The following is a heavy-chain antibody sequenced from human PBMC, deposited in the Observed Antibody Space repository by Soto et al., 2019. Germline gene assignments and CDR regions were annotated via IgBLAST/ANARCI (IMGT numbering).Heavy chain of an antibody. CDR1: GGSISSYY. V-gene: IGHV4-59*08. CDR3: ARQTYYYDSSGYYYFDY. CDR2: IYYSGST. Sequence: SETLSLTCTVSGGSISSYYWSWIRQPPGKGLEWIGYIYYSGSTNYNPSLKSRVTISVDTSKNQFSLKLSSVTAADTAVYYCARQTYYYDSSGYYYFDYWGQGTLVTVSS. D-gene: IGHD3-22*01. J-gene: IGHJ4*02.